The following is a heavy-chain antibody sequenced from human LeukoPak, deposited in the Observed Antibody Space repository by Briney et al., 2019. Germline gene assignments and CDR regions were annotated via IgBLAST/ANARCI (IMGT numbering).Heavy chain of an antibody. J-gene: IGHJ5*02. CDR3: ARDMTDWWFDP. V-gene: IGHV4-31*03. CDR1: GGSISSGGYY. CDR2: IYYSGST. Sequence: SETLSLTCTVSGGSISSGGYYWSWIRQHPGKGLEWIGYIYYSGSTHYNPSLKSRVTISVDTSKNQFSLKLSSVTAADTAVYYCARDMTDWWFDPWGQGTLVTVST. D-gene: IGHD3-9*01.